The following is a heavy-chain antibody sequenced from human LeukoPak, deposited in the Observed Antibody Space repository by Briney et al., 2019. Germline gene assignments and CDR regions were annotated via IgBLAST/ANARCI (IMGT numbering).Heavy chain of an antibody. CDR3: ARPATVTTSFWYFDL. Sequence: KPSETLSLTCSISGGSISSSSYYWGWIRQPPGKGLEWIGSIFYSGSTYYNPSLKSRVTISVDTSKNQFSLNLSSVTDADTAVYYCARPATVTTSFWYFDLWGRGTLVTVSS. V-gene: IGHV4-39*01. CDR1: GGSISSSSYY. D-gene: IGHD4-17*01. J-gene: IGHJ2*01. CDR2: IFYSGST.